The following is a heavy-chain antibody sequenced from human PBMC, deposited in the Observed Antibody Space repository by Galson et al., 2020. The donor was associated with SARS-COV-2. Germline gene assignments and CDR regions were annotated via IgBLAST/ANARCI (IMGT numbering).Heavy chain of an antibody. CDR3: AIAPGYYDSRGGAGYFDY. CDR2: ISYDGSNK. D-gene: IGHD3-22*01. Sequence: QLGESLKISCAASGFTFSSYAMHWVRQAPGKGLEWVAVISYDGSNKYYADSVKGRFTISRDNSKNTLYLQMNSLRAEDTAVYYCAIAPGYYDSRGGAGYFDYWGQGTLVTVSS. J-gene: IGHJ4*02. CDR1: GFTFSSYA. V-gene: IGHV3-30*04.